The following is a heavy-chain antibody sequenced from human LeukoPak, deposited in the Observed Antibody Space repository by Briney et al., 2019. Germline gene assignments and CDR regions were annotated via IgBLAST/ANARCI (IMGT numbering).Heavy chain of an antibody. CDR3: ARESAAGRTRGDGFFDY. J-gene: IGHJ4*02. CDR2: ISSTGSYI. V-gene: IGHV3-21*01. Sequence: GGSLRLSCAASGFNLASYMLNWVRQAPGKGLEWVSSISSTGSYIYYADSVKGRFTISRDNAKNSLYLQMNSLRAEDTAVYYCARESAAGRTRGDGFFDYWGQGTLVTVSS. D-gene: IGHD6-13*01. CDR1: GFNLASYM.